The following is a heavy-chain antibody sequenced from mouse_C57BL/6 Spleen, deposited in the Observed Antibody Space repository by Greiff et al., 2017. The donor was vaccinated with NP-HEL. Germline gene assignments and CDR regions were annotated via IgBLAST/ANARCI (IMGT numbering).Heavy chain of an antibody. CDR3: AREGGYDDDGVAD. J-gene: IGHJ3*01. V-gene: IGHV5-4*01. CDR2: ISDGGSYT. D-gene: IGHD2-4*01. Sequence: EVQVVESGGGLVKPGGSLKLSCAASGFTFSSYAMSWVRQTPEKRLEWVATISDGGSYTYYPDNVTGRFPFSRDNAKNNLYLQMSHLKSEDTAMYYCAREGGYDDDGVADWGQGTLVTAAA. CDR1: GFTFSSYA.